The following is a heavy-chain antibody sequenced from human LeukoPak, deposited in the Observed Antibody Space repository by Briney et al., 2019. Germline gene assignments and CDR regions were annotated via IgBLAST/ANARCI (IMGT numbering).Heavy chain of an antibody. V-gene: IGHV3-23*01. Sequence: GGSLRLSCAASGFTFSSYAMSWVRQAPGKGLEWVSAISGSGGSTYYADSVKGRFTVSRDNSKNTLYVQMNSLRAEDTAVYYCAKGAAGYDILTGYYIMPSDYWGQGTLVTVSS. J-gene: IGHJ4*02. CDR3: AKGAAGYDILTGYYIMPSDY. D-gene: IGHD3-9*01. CDR2: ISGSGGST. CDR1: GFTFSSYA.